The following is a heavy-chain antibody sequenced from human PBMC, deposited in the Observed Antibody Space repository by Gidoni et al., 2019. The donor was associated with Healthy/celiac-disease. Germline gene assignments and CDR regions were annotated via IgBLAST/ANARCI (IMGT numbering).Heavy chain of an antibody. CDR2: ISWNSGSI. Sequence: EVQLVESGGGLVQPGRSLRLSCAASGFTFDDYAMHWVRQAPGKGLEWVSGISWNSGSIGYADSVKGRFTISRDNAKNSLYLQMNSLRAEDTALYYCAKDRRSIVGATTVFDYWGQGTLVTVSS. V-gene: IGHV3-9*01. CDR3: AKDRRSIVGATTVFDY. J-gene: IGHJ4*02. D-gene: IGHD1-26*01. CDR1: GFTFDDYA.